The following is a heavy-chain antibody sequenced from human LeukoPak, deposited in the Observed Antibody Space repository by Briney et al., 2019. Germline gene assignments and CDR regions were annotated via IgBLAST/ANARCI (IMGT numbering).Heavy chain of an antibody. CDR2: ISSRRTYI. D-gene: IGHD1-26*01. J-gene: IGHJ4*02. CDR3: VRDRSGSYPYYFDF. V-gene: IGHV3-21*01. CDR1: GFTFSDYS. Sequence: GGSLRLSCAASGFTFSDYSMNWVRQAPGMGLEWVSSISSRRTYISYADSVKGRFTISRDNAKNSLYLEMDSLRAEDTAVYYCVRDRSGSYPYYFDFWGQGTLVTASS.